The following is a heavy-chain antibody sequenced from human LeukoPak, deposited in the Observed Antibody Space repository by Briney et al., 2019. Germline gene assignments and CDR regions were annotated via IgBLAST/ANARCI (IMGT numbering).Heavy chain of an antibody. CDR3: ARVSYGGNDAFDI. CDR2: IKQDGSEK. CDR1: GFTYSSYW. D-gene: IGHD4-23*01. V-gene: IGHV3-7*01. J-gene: IGHJ3*02. Sequence: GESLRLSCVVSGFTYSSYWMSWVRQAPGKGLEWVANIKQDGSEKYYVDSVKGRFTISRDNAKNSLYLQMNSLRAEDTAVYYCARVSYGGNDAFDIWGQGTMVTVSS.